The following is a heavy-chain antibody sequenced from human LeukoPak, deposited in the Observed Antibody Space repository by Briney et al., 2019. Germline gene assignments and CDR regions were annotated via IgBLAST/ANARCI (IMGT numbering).Heavy chain of an antibody. Sequence: GGSLRHSCAASGFTFSSYSMNWVRQAPGKGLEWVSSISSSSSYIYYADSVKGRFTISRDNAKNSLYLQMNSLRAEDTAVYYCARVHWGLSDAFDIWGQGTMVTVSS. CDR2: ISSSSSYI. J-gene: IGHJ3*02. CDR1: GFTFSSYS. D-gene: IGHD7-27*01. CDR3: ARVHWGLSDAFDI. V-gene: IGHV3-21*01.